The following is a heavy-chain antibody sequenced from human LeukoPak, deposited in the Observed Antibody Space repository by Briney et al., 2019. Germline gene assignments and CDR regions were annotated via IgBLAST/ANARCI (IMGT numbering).Heavy chain of an antibody. CDR2: IIPIFGTA. CDR3: AREKGYSSSSYDAFDI. J-gene: IGHJ3*02. CDR1: GGTFSSYG. D-gene: IGHD6-6*01. V-gene: IGHV1-69*05. Sequence: ASVKVSCKASGGTFSSYGISWVRQAPGQGLEWMGGIIPIFGTANYAQKFQGRVTITTDESTSTAYMELSSLRSEDTAVYYCAREKGYSSSSYDAFDIWGQGTMVTVSS.